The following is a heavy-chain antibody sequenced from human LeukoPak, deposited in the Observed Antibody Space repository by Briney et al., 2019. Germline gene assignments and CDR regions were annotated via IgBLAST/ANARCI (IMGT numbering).Heavy chain of an antibody. V-gene: IGHV3-48*03. D-gene: IGHD3-10*01. Sequence: GGSLRLSCAVSASTFSSYEMNWFRQAPGKGLEWVSYISGSGSTIYYADSVKGRFTISRDNAKNALYLQMDSLRAEDTAVYYCARDLVVRGRWSWFDPWGQGTLVTVSS. CDR3: ARDLVVRGRWSWFDP. CDR1: ASTFSSYE. J-gene: IGHJ5*02. CDR2: ISGSGSTI.